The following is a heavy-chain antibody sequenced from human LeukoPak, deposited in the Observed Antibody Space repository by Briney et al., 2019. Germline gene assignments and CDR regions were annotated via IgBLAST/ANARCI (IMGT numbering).Heavy chain of an antibody. CDR2: IYTSGST. Sequence: PSETLSLTCTVSGGSISSYYWSWIRQPPGKGLEWIGYIYTSGSTNYNPSLKSRVTISVDTSKNQFSLKLSSVTAADTAVYYCASAIVGALGDWFDPWGQGTLVTVSS. D-gene: IGHD1-26*01. J-gene: IGHJ5*02. CDR1: GGSISSYY. CDR3: ASAIVGALGDWFDP. V-gene: IGHV4-4*09.